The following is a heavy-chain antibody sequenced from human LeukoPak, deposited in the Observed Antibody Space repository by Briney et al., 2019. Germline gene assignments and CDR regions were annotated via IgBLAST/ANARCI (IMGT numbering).Heavy chain of an antibody. Sequence: PGGSLRLSCAASGFTFNSYSMNWVRQAPGKGLEWVSPISSGSSYIFYADSVKGRFTISRDNAKNSLYLQMNSLRAEDTAVYYCARQVGVDDAFDIWGQGTMVTISS. J-gene: IGHJ3*02. D-gene: IGHD1-26*01. V-gene: IGHV3-21*01. CDR3: ARQVGVDDAFDI. CDR2: ISSGSSYI. CDR1: GFTFNSYS.